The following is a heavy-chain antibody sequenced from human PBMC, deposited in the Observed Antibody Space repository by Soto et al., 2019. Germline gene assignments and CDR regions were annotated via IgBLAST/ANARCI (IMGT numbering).Heavy chain of an antibody. J-gene: IGHJ6*02. D-gene: IGHD2-2*01. CDR3: ARAGCSSTSCRGPGANYYYYYGMDV. V-gene: IGHV4-4*07. Sequence: SETLSLTCTVSGGSISSYYWSWIRQPAGKGLEWIGRIYTSGSTNYNPSLKSRVTMSVDTSKNQFSLKLSSVTAADTAVYYCARAGCSSTSCRGPGANYYYYYGMDVWGQGTTVTVSS. CDR2: IYTSGST. CDR1: GGSISSYY.